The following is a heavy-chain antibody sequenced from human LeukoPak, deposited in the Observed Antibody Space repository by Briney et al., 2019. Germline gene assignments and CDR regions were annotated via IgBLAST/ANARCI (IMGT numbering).Heavy chain of an antibody. CDR2: ISGSGGST. CDR3: AKDLDILTAERAFDY. J-gene: IGHJ4*02. V-gene: IGHV3-23*01. D-gene: IGHD3-9*01. Sequence: GGSLRLSCAASGFTFSSYAMSWVRQAPGKGLEWVSAISGSGGSTYYADSVKGRFTISRDNSKNTLYLQMNSLRAEDTAVYYCAKDLDILTAERAFDYWGQGTLVTVSS. CDR1: GFTFSSYA.